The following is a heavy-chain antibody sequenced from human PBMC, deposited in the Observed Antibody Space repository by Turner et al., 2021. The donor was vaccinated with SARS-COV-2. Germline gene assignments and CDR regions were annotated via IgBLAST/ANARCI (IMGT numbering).Heavy chain of an antibody. D-gene: IGHD3-10*01. V-gene: IGHV4-39*07. CDR3: ARDGDLRRNWFDP. CDR2: IYNGGST. J-gene: IGHJ5*02. CDR1: GGSISSNYY. Sequence: QLQLQESGPGLVKSSETLSLTCTVSGGSISSNYYWGWIRQPPGKRLEWIGRIYNGGSTNYNPSLKSRVTMSVDTSKNQISLKLISVTAADTAVYYCARDGDLRRNWFDPWGQGTLVTVSS.